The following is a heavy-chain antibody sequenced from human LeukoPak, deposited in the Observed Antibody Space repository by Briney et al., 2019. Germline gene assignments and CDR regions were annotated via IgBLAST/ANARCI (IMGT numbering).Heavy chain of an antibody. CDR2: IIPIFGTA. CDR3: ARDAYDSSGYYPYYFDY. CDR1: GGTFSSYA. Sequence: SVKVSCKASGGTFSSYAISWVRQAPGQRLEWMGGIIPIFGTANYAQKFQGRVTITTDESTSTAYMELSSLRSEDTAVYYCARDAYDSSGYYPYYFDYWGQGTLVTVSS. D-gene: IGHD3-22*01. V-gene: IGHV1-69*05. J-gene: IGHJ4*02.